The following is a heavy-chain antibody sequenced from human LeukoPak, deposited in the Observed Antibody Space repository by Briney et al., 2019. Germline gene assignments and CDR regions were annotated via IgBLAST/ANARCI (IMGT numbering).Heavy chain of an antibody. CDR1: GGSISNYY. V-gene: IGHV4-4*07. Sequence: SETLSLTCTVSGGSISNYYWTWVRQPAGQGLEWIGRIYSGGSGSTNYNPSHKSRVTLSVDTSKNQFSLRLTSVTAAGTAVYFDPWGGGTLVTVSS. CDR3: P. J-gene: IGHJ2*01. CDR2: IYSGGSGST.